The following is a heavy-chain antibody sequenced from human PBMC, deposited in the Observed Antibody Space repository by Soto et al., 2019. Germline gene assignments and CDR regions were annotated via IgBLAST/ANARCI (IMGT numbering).Heavy chain of an antibody. CDR2: ISSSSNII. CDR1: GFTLSSYS. J-gene: IGHJ4*02. D-gene: IGHD2-21*02. V-gene: IGHV3-48*02. CDR3: AREARREVTPFLHS. Sequence: GESLRLSCGASGFTLSSYSMNWVRQAPGKGLEWVAYISSSSNIIYYADSVKGRFTISRDNVKNSVDLQMNRLRDEDTAVYNCAREARREVTPFLHSWGQGTRATVSS.